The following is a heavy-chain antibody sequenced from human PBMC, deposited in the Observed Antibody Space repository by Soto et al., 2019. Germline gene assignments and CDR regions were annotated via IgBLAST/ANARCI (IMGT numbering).Heavy chain of an antibody. CDR1: GGSFSGYY. J-gene: IGHJ4*02. Sequence: QVQLQQWGAGLLKPSETLSLTCAVYGGSFSGYYWSWIRQPPGKGLEWIGEINHSGSTNYNPSLKSRVTISVDTSKNQFSLKLSSVTAADKAVYYCAVSFWSGPLDYWGQGTLVTVSS. CDR3: AVSFWSGPLDY. D-gene: IGHD3-3*01. CDR2: INHSGST. V-gene: IGHV4-34*01.